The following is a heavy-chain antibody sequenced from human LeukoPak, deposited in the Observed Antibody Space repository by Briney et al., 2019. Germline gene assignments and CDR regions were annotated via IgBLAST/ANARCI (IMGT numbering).Heavy chain of an antibody. CDR3: AKDPANQLLYPAHFSH. D-gene: IGHD2-2*01. CDR2: ISGSGVST. CDR1: GFTFSSYV. Sequence: PWVSLRLSCAASGFTFSSYVMNWVRQAPGKGLEWVSAISGSGVSTSYADSVKGRFTISRDNSKNTLYLHMNSLRAEDTAIYFCAKDPANQLLYPAHFSHWGQGTLVTVSS. V-gene: IGHV3-23*01. J-gene: IGHJ1*01.